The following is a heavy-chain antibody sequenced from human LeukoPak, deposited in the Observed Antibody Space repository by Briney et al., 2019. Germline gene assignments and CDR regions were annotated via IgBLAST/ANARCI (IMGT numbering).Heavy chain of an antibody. V-gene: IGHV3-9*01. CDR2: ISWNSGSI. D-gene: IGHD6-13*01. CDR1: GFTFSDYY. CDR3: AKDMRSSSSLTGSYFDY. Sequence: GGSLRLSCAASGFTFSDYYMSWIRQAPGKGLEWVSGISWNSGSIGYADSVKGRFTISRDNAKNSLYLQMNSLRAEDTALYYCAKDMRSSSSLTGSYFDYWGQGTLVTVSS. J-gene: IGHJ4*02.